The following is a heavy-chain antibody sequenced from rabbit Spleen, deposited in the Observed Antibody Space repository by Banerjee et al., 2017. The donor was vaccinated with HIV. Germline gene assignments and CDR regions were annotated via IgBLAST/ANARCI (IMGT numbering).Heavy chain of an antibody. CDR3: ARDTGSSFSSYGMDL. CDR1: GVSFSDNSY. V-gene: IGHV1S40*01. D-gene: IGHD8-1*01. CDR2: IHTGSSGFT. J-gene: IGHJ6*01. Sequence: QSLEESGGDLVKPGASLTLTCIASGVSFSDNSYMCWARQAPGKGLEWIICIHTGSSGFTYFASWAKGRFTISKTSSTTVTLQMTSLTAADTATYFCARDTGSSFSSYGMDLWGPGTLVTVS.